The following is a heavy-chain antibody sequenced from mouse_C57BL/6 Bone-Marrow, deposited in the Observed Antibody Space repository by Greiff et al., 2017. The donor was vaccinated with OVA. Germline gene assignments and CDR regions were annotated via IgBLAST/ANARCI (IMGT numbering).Heavy chain of an antibody. CDR1: GFTFSSYA. D-gene: IGHD1-1*01. J-gene: IGHJ2*01. CDR3: ARDSTTVVPYVDY. V-gene: IGHV5-4*01. Sequence: EVQLVESGGGLVKPGGSLKLSCAASGFTFSSYAMSWVRQTPEKRLEWVATISDGGSYTYYPDNVKGRFTISRDNAKNNLYLQMSHLKSEDTAMYYCARDSTTVVPYVDYWGQGTTLTVSS. CDR2: ISDGGSYT.